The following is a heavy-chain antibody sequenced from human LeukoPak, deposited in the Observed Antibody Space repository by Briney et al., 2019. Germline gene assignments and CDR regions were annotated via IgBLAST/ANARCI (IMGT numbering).Heavy chain of an antibody. CDR2: IYYSGST. Sequence: SETLSLTCTVSGGSISSYYWSWIRQPPGKGLEWIGYIYYSGSTNYNPSLKSRVTISVDTSKNQFSLKLSSVTAADTAVYYCARQMRDGSLDWGQGTLVTVSS. J-gene: IGHJ4*02. CDR1: GGSISSYY. V-gene: IGHV4-59*08. D-gene: IGHD5-24*01. CDR3: ARQMRDGSLD.